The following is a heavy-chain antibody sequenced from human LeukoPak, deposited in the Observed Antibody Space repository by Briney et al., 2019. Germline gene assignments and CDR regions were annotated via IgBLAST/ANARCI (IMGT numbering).Heavy chain of an antibody. CDR1: VLTFSTYA. Sequence: GGSLRLSCVVSVLTFSTYAMHWVRQAPGKGLEWVAIISYDGSDKYYADSVKGRFTISRDNSKNTLYLQMNRLRAEDTAVYYCAKDIRNDRFGGPGKYWGQGTLVTVSS. D-gene: IGHD3-10*01. V-gene: IGHV3-30*18. CDR3: AKDIRNDRFGGPGKY. J-gene: IGHJ4*02. CDR2: ISYDGSDK.